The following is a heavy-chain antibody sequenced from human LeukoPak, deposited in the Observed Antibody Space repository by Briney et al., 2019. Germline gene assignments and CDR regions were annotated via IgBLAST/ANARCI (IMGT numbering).Heavy chain of an antibody. CDR3: ARVRNDILTGYDFDY. D-gene: IGHD3-9*01. CDR1: GFTVSSNY. CDR2: IYSGGST. Sequence: GGSLRLSCAASGFTVSSNYMSWVRQAPGKGLEWDSVIYSGGSTCYADSVRGRLTISRDNSKNTLYLQMNSLRAEDTAVYYCARVRNDILTGYDFDYWGQGTLVTVSS. J-gene: IGHJ4*02. V-gene: IGHV3-66*02.